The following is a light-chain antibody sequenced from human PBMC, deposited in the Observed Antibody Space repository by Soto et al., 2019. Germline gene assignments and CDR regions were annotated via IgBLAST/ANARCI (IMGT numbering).Light chain of an antibody. CDR3: LQHNSYPRT. V-gene: IGKV1-17*01. Sequence: GDRVIITCRASQDIRDDLGWYQQKPGKAPKRLIYAASRLPSGVPSRFSGSGSGTRFTLTITSLQPEDFATYYCLQHNSYPRTFGQGTNVEIK. J-gene: IGKJ1*01. CDR1: QDIRDD. CDR2: AAS.